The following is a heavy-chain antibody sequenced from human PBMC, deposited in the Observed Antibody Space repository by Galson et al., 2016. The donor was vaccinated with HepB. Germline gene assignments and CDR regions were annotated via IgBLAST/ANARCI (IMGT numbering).Heavy chain of an antibody. CDR2: MSSTSSYT. CDR3: ARDGGGVDDYGDYDY. J-gene: IGHJ4*02. D-gene: IGHD4-17*01. Sequence: SLRLSCAASGFIFSDYYMSWIRQAPGKGLEWISYMSSTSSYTNYADSVKGRFTISRDNAKNCLYLQMDNLRAEDTAVYYCARDGGGVDDYGDYDYWGQGTLVTVSS. V-gene: IGHV3-11*06. CDR1: GFIFSDYY.